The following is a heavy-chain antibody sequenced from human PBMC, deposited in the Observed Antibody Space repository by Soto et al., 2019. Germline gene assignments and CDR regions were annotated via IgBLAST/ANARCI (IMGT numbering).Heavy chain of an antibody. CDR2: IIPILGIA. CDR3: ARASPRGGSGSYWTDY. V-gene: IGHV1-69*02. J-gene: IGHJ4*02. D-gene: IGHD3-10*01. CDR1: GGTFSSYT. Sequence: QVQLVQSGAEVKKPGSSVKVSCKASGGTFSSYTISWVRQAPGQGLEWMGRIIPILGIANYAQKFQGRVTITADKSTRTAYMELSRLRSEDTAVYYCARASPRGGSGSYWTDYWGQGTLVTVSS.